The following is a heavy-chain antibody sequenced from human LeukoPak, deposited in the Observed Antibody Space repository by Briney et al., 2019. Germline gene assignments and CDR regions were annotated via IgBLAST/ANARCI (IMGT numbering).Heavy chain of an antibody. V-gene: IGHV3-23*01. CDR3: AKDARIAVAGNSDY. D-gene: IGHD6-19*01. CDR2: ISGSGGST. Sequence: GGSLRLSCAASGFTFSSYAMSWVRQAPGKGLEWVSAISGSGGSTYYADSVKGRFTISRDNSKNTLYLQMNNLRAEDTAVYYCAKDARIAVAGNSDYWGQGTLVTVSS. J-gene: IGHJ4*02. CDR1: GFTFSSYA.